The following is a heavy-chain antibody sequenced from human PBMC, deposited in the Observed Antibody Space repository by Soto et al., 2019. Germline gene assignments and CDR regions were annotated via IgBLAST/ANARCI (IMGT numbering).Heavy chain of an antibody. CDR1: GYTFTSYG. CDR3: ARDILVRGRFNYYYYGMDV. V-gene: IGHV1-18*04. CDR2: ISAYNGNT. Sequence: QVQLVQSGAEVKKPGASVKVSCKASGYTFTSYGISWVRQAPGQGLEWMGWISAYNGNTNHAKKRQRRVTMTTDTSTSTAYMELRSLRSDDTAVYYCARDILVRGRFNYYYYGMDVWGQGTTVTVSS. J-gene: IGHJ6*02. D-gene: IGHD6-6*01.